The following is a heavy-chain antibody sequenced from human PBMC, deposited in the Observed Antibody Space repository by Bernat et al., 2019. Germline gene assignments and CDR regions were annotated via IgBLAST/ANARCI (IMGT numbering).Heavy chain of an antibody. V-gene: IGHV3-30-3*01. Sequence: QVQLVESGGGVVQPGRSLRLSCAASGFTFSSYAMHWVRQAPGKGLEWVAVISYDGSNKYYADSVKGRFTISRDNSKNTLYLQMNSLRAEDTAVYYCAREGYYGSGSYYPWGQGTLVTVSS. D-gene: IGHD3-10*01. CDR2: ISYDGSNK. CDR3: AREGYYGSGSYYP. CDR1: GFTFSSYA. J-gene: IGHJ5*02.